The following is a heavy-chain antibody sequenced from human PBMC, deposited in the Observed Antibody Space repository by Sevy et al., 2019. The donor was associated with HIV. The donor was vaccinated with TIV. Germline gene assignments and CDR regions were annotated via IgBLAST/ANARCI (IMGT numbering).Heavy chain of an antibody. CDR1: AGSISSRSYY. Sequence: SETLSLTCTVSAGSISSRSYYWGWIRQPPGKGLEWIGSIYYTGSTYYNPSLKSRVTISVDTSKNQFSLKVSSVTAADTAVYYCVRQVPAGAYYMDVWGKGTTVTVSS. J-gene: IGHJ6*03. CDR3: VRQVPAGAYYMDV. CDR2: IYYTGST. V-gene: IGHV4-39*01. D-gene: IGHD2-8*02.